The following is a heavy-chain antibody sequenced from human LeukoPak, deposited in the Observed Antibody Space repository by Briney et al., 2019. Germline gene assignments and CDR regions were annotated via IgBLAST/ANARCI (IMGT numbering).Heavy chain of an antibody. Sequence: GGSLRLSCAASGFTFSSYAMHWVRQAPGKGLEWVAVISYDGSNKYYADSVKGRFTISRDNSKTTLYLQMNSLRAEDTAVYYCANDRGYCSGGSCYYLDFWGQGTLVTVSS. CDR3: ANDRGYCSGGSCYYLDF. V-gene: IGHV3-30-3*02. CDR1: GFTFSSYA. D-gene: IGHD2-15*01. CDR2: ISYDGSNK. J-gene: IGHJ4*02.